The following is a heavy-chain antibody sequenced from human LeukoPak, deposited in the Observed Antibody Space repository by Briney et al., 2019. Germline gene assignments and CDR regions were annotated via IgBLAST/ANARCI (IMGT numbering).Heavy chain of an antibody. Sequence: SVKVSCKASGGTFSSYAISWVRQAPGQGLEWMGGTIPIFGTANYAQKFQGRVTITADKSTSTAYMELSSLRSEDTAVYYCASWAYSLGAFDIWGQGTMVTVSS. CDR3: ASWAYSLGAFDI. CDR1: GGTFSSYA. CDR2: TIPIFGTA. J-gene: IGHJ3*02. V-gene: IGHV1-69*06. D-gene: IGHD5-18*01.